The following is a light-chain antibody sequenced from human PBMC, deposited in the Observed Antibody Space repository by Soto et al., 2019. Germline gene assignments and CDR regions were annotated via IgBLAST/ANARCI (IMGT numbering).Light chain of an antibody. V-gene: IGLV1-51*01. CDR3: TSYTSDNRSYV. Sequence: QSVLTQPPSVSAAPGQRVTISCSGSSSTIANNYVSWFQQVPGTAPKLLIYDTSNRPSGVSNRFSGSKSANTASLTISGLQADDEAHYYCTSYTSDNRSYVFGTGTKVTVL. CDR1: SSTIANNY. J-gene: IGLJ1*01. CDR2: DTS.